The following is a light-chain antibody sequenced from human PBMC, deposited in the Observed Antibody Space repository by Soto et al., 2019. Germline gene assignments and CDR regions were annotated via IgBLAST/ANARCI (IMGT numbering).Light chain of an antibody. V-gene: IGKV1-12*01. CDR3: HSRA. Sequence: DIQMTQSPSSVSASVGDRVTITCRASQDISSWLAWYQQKPGKAPKLLISAASSLQSGVPSRFSGSGSGTDFTLTISSLQPDDFATYFCHSRAFGQGTRLEIK. CDR1: QDISSW. CDR2: AAS. J-gene: IGKJ5*01.